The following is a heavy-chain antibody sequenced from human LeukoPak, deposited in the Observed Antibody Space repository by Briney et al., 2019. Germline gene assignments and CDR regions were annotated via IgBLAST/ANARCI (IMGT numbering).Heavy chain of an antibody. D-gene: IGHD5-12*01. J-gene: IGHJ6*02. CDR1: GLTFSSYW. CDR2: IKQDGSEK. CDR3: ARDYGYSGYDWGSYYYYGMDV. Sequence: SGGSLRLSCAASGLTFSSYWMSWVRQAPGKGLEWVANIKQDGSEKYYVDSVKGRFTISRDNAKNSLYLQMNSLRAEDTAVYYCARDYGYSGYDWGSYYYYGMDVWGQGTTVTVSS. V-gene: IGHV3-7*01.